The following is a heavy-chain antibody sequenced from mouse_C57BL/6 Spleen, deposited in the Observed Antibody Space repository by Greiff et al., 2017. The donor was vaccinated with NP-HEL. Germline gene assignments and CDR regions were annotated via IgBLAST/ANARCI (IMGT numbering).Heavy chain of an antibody. V-gene: IGHV1-64*01. D-gene: IGHD4-1*01. CDR1: GYTFTSYW. CDR3: ARVPLGSYAMDY. Sequence: QVQLKESGAELVKPGASVKLSCKASGYTFTSYWMHWVKQRPGQGLEWIGMIHPNSGSTNYNEKFKSKATLTVDKSSSTAYMQLSSLTSEDSAVYYCARVPLGSYAMDYWGQGTSVTVSS. CDR2: IHPNSGST. J-gene: IGHJ4*01.